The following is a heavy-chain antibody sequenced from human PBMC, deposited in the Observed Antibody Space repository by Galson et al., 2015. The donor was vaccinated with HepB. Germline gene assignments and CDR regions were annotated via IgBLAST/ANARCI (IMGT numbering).Heavy chain of an antibody. CDR3: ARDSVAVRGSGWFDAFDI. V-gene: IGHV3-33*08. D-gene: IGHD6-19*01. J-gene: IGHJ3*02. CDR1: GFTFSSYG. Sequence: SLRLSCAASGFTFSSYGMHWVRQAPGKGLEWVAVIWYDGSNKYYADSVKGRFTISRDNSKNTLYLQMNSLRAEDTAVYYCARDSVAVRGSGWFDAFDIWGQGTMVTVSS. CDR2: IWYDGSNK.